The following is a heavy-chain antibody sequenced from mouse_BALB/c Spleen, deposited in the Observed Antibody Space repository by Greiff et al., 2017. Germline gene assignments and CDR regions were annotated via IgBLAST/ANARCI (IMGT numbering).Heavy chain of an antibody. V-gene: IGHV3-2*02. CDR2: ISYSGST. Sequence: EVQLVESGPGLVKPSQSLSLTCTVTGYSITSDYAWNWIRQLPGNKLEWMGYISYSGSTCYNPSLKSRISITRDTSKNQFFLQLNSVTTEDTATYYCARVKYDERAFDYWGQGTTLTVSS. J-gene: IGHJ2*01. D-gene: IGHD2-14*01. CDR3: ARVKYDERAFDY. CDR1: GYSITSDYA.